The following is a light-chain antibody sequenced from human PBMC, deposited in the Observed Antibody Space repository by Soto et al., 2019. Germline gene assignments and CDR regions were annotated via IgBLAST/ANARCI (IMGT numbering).Light chain of an antibody. CDR3: TSYAGSNNHV. J-gene: IGLJ1*01. V-gene: IGLV2-8*01. CDR1: SSDVGGYNF. CDR2: EVT. Sequence: QSALTQPPSASGSPGQSVTISCTGTSSDVGGYNFVSWYQQYPGKAPKLMIYEVTKRPSGVPDRFSGSKSGNTASLTVSGLQAEDEADYCCTSYAGSNNHVFGNGTKLTVL.